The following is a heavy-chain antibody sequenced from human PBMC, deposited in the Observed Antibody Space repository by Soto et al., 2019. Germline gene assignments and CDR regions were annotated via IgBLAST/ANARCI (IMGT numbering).Heavy chain of an antibody. V-gene: IGHV1-69*13. D-gene: IGHD1-26*01. CDR2: IIPIFGTA. J-gene: IGHJ6*02. Sequence: ASVKVSCKASGGTFSSYAISWVRQAPGQGLEWMGGIIPIFGTANYAQKFQGRVTITADESTSTAYMELSSLRSEDTAVYYCARDLSEHYYYGMDVWGQGTTVTVSS. CDR3: ARDLSEHYYYGMDV. CDR1: GGTFSSYA.